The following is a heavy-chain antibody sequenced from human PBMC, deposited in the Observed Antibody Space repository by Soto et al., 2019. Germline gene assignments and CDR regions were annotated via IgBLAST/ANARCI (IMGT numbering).Heavy chain of an antibody. V-gene: IGHV3-9*01. Sequence: EMQLVESGGGFVQPGRSLRLSCAASGFSFDDYAMNWVRQVPGKGLEWVAGISWDSGRKGYGDSVKGRFTISRDNAKNSLYLQMNSLRAEDTALYYCATDPRYSNTCYWDFDVWGRGTLVTVSS. CDR1: GFSFDDYA. J-gene: IGHJ2*01. CDR2: ISWDSGRK. D-gene: IGHD4-4*01. CDR3: ATDPRYSNTCYWDFDV.